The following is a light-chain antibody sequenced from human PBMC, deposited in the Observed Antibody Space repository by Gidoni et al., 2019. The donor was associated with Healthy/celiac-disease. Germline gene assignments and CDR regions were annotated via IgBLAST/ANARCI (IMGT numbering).Light chain of an antibody. CDR1: QIVSSN. CDR3: QQYNNWPWT. J-gene: IGKJ1*01. V-gene: IGKV3-15*01. CDR2: GAS. Sequence: IVMTQSPATPSVSPGHRATLSCRARQIVSSNLAWYQQKPGQAPRLLIYGASTRATGIPARFSGSGSGTEFTLTISSLQSEDFAVYYCQQYNNWPWTFGQGTKVEIK.